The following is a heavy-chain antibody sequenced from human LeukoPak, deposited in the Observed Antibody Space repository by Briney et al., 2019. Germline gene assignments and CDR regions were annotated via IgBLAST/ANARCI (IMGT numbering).Heavy chain of an antibody. V-gene: IGHV1-69*01. CDR1: GGTFSSYA. Sequence: SVKVSCKPSGGTFSSYAISWVRQAPGQGLEWMGGIIPIFGTANYAQKFQGRVTITADESTSTAFIELSSLKSEDTAVYYCARGRRKALPGYQLLDAELYWFDPWGQGTLVTVSS. CDR3: ARGRRKALPGYQLLDAELYWFDP. CDR2: IIPIFGTA. D-gene: IGHD2-2*01. J-gene: IGHJ5*02.